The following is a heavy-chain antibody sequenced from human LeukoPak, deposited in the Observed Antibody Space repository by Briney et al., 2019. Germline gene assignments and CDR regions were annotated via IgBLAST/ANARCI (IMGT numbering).Heavy chain of an antibody. CDR2: ISGSGGST. CDR1: GFTFSSYA. CDR3: ASLRRTSSDAFDI. Sequence: GGSLRLSCAASGFTFSSYAMSWVRQAPGKGLEWVSAISGSGGSTYYADSVKGRFTISRDNAKNSLYLQTNSLRAEDTAVYYCASLRRTSSDAFDIWGQGTMVTVSS. J-gene: IGHJ3*02. V-gene: IGHV3-23*01.